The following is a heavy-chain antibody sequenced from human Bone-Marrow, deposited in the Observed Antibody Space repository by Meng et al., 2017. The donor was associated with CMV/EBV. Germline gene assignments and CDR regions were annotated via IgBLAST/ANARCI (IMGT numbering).Heavy chain of an antibody. CDR2: IRSSGSTI. Sequence: GGSLRLSCAASGFTFSDYYMSWIRQAPGKGLEWVSYIRSSGSTIYYADSVKGRFTSSRDNAKNSRYLQMNSLRAEDTAVYYCARDTRGYGGYYYYGMDVWGQGTTVTVSS. CDR1: GFTFSDYY. J-gene: IGHJ6*02. CDR3: ARDTRGYGGYYYYGMDV. D-gene: IGHD5-12*01. V-gene: IGHV3-11*01.